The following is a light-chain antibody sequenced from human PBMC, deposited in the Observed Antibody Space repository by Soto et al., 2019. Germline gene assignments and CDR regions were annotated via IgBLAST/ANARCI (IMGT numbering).Light chain of an antibody. CDR1: SSDVGGYNY. V-gene: IGLV2-14*01. CDR2: EVS. J-gene: IGLJ1*01. Sequence: QSVLTQPASVSGSPGQSITISCTGTSSDVGGYNYVPWYQQHPGKAPKLMIYEVSNRPSGVSNRFSGSKSGNTASRTISGLQAEDEADYYYSSYTSSSTLVFGTGTKVTVL. CDR3: SSYTSSSTLV.